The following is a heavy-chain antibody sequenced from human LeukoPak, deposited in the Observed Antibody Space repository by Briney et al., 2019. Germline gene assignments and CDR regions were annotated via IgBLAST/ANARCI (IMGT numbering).Heavy chain of an antibody. CDR2: IYFSGST. D-gene: IGHD2-2*02. Sequence: SETLSLTCTVSGTSINNYYWSWFRQPAGKGLEWIGRIYFSGSTNYNPSLKSRITMSLDTSKNQLSLNLRFVTAADTAVYFCAREMAVAGPYTFDIWGQGTEVTVSS. CDR1: GTSINNYY. V-gene: IGHV4-4*07. J-gene: IGHJ3*02. CDR3: AREMAVAGPYTFDI.